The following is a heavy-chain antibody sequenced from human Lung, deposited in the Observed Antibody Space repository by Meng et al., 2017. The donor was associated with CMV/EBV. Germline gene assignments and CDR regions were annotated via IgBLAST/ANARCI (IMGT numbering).Heavy chain of an antibody. V-gene: IGHV4-39*02. Sequence: SETXSLXCSVSAGSVSSTHYYWGWIRQPPGKGLEWIGHVYYNGSTNHNPSLKSRVTMSVDTSKNYLSLNVSSVTAADTAVYYCARRLWGFFDAWGQGALVTVSS. D-gene: IGHD3-16*01. CDR3: ARRLWGFFDA. CDR2: VYYNGST. J-gene: IGHJ4*02. CDR1: AGSVSSTHYY.